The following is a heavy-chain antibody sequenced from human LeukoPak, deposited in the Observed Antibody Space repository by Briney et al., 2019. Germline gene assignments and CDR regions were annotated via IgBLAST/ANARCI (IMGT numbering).Heavy chain of an antibody. CDR2: ISWDGGST. J-gene: IGHJ4*02. Sequence: GGTLRLSCTASGFTFSSYGIHWVRRAPGKGLEWVSLISWDGGSTYYADSVKGRFTISRDNSKNSLYLQMNSLRTEDTALYYCAKDKTGYYGSGSYYDYWGQGTLVTVSS. V-gene: IGHV3-43*01. CDR1: GFTFSSYG. CDR3: AKDKTGYYGSGSYYDY. D-gene: IGHD3-10*01.